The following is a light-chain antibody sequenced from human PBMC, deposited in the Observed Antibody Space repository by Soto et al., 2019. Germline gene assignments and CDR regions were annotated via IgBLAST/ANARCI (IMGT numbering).Light chain of an antibody. CDR3: LQHNSYPPT. CDR2: AAS. Sequence: NELSLSPGTRSAIGGERITITCRASQSISSYLNWYQQKPGKAPKLLIYAASSLQSGVPSRFSGTGSGTEFTLTISSLQPEDFATYYCLQHNSYPPTFGQGTLLEIK. V-gene: IGKV1-17*01. CDR1: QSISSY. J-gene: IGKJ5*01.